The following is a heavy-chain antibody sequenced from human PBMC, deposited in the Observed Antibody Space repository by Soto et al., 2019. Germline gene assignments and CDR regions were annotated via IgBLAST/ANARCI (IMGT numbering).Heavy chain of an antibody. CDR3: AKDRSGWFGAFDI. J-gene: IGHJ3*02. D-gene: IGHD6-19*01. CDR2: ISYDGNNE. V-gene: IGHV3-30*18. Sequence: QVQLVQSGGGVVQPGRSLRLSCAASGFTFSGYGMHWVRQAPGKGLEWVAVISYDGNNEYYADSVKGRFTISRDNSKNTRYLQMNSLRAEDRAVYYCAKDRSGWFGAFDIWGQGTVVIVSS. CDR1: GFTFSGYG.